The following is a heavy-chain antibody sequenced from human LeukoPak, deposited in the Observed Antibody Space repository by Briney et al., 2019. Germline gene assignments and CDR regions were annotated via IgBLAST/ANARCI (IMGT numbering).Heavy chain of an antibody. D-gene: IGHD6-19*01. V-gene: IGHV1-18*01. CDR1: GYTFSNYG. Sequence: ASVKVSCKASGYTFSNYGISWVRQAPGQGLEWMGWISTYNGNTNYAQKLQGRVTMTTDTSASTAYRELRSLRSDDTAMYYCARGLPTAVAGNWFDPWGQGTLVTVSS. CDR3: ARGLPTAVAGNWFDP. CDR2: ISTYNGNT. J-gene: IGHJ5*02.